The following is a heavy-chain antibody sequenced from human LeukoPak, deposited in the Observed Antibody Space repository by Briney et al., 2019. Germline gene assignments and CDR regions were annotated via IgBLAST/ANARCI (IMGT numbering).Heavy chain of an antibody. CDR1: GYVFTGYY. V-gene: IGHV1-2*02. J-gene: IGHJ3*02. CDR3: ARDRTGTTYSFDI. CDR2: INPNSGDT. Sequence: ASVTVSCKASGYVFTGYYMYWARQAPGQGLEWMGWINPNSGDTNYAQKVQGRVTMTRDTSISTVYMDLTSLGSDDTAVYYCARDRTGTTYSFDIWGQGTMVTVSS. D-gene: IGHD1-7*01.